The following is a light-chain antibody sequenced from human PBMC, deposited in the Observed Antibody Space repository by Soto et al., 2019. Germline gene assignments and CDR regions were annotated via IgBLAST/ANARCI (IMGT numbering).Light chain of an antibody. Sequence: EIVLTQSSGSLSLSPGERATLSYRASQSVSSTYLAWYQQKPGQAPRLLIYGASIRATGVPDRFSGSGSGTDFTLTISRLEPEDFAVYYCQQYGSSPYTFGQGTKLEIK. V-gene: IGKV3-20*01. CDR3: QQYGSSPYT. CDR1: QSVSSTY. J-gene: IGKJ2*01. CDR2: GAS.